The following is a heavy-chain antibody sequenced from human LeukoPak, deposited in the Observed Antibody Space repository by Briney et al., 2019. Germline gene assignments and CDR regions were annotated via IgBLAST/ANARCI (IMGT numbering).Heavy chain of an antibody. Sequence: HPGGALRLSCAASGFKYSSYAMSWVRQAPGKGLEGVSAISGSGNSTYYADSVKGRFTISRVNSTNTLYLQMNSLRDEDTAVYYCAKGPDSSVYGYYYGMVVWGQGTTVTVSS. V-gene: IGHV3-23*01. D-gene: IGHD3-22*01. CDR1: GFKYSSYA. CDR3: AKGPDSSVYGYYYGMVV. CDR2: ISGSGNST. J-gene: IGHJ6*02.